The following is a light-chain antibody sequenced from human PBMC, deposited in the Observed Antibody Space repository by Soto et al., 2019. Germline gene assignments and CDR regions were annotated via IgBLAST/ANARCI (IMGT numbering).Light chain of an antibody. CDR1: SSDVGAYKY. J-gene: IGLJ1*01. CDR2: DVS. Sequence: QSVLTQPASVSGSPGQSITISCTGTSSDVGAYKYVSWHQQHPGKAPKLMIYDVSDRPSGVSDRFSGSKSGNTASLTISGLQAEDEADYYCSSYTGGSTSYVFGTGTQLNVL. CDR3: SSYTGGSTSYV. V-gene: IGLV2-14*03.